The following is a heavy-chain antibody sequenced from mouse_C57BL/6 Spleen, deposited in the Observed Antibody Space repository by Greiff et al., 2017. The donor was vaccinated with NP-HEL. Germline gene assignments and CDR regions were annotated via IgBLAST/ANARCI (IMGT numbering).Heavy chain of an antibody. CDR3: ARPCYYDYDSWFAY. Sequence: EVQVVESGGGLVKPGGSLKLSCAASGFTFSDYGMHWVRQAPEKGLEWVAYISSGSSTIYYADTVKGRFTISRDNAKNTLFLQMTSLRSEDTAMYYCARPCYYDYDSWFAYWGQGTLVTVSA. CDR1: GFTFSDYG. J-gene: IGHJ3*01. V-gene: IGHV5-17*01. D-gene: IGHD2-4*01. CDR2: ISSGSSTI.